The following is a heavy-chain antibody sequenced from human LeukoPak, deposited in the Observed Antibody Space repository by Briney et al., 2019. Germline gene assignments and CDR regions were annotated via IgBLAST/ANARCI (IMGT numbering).Heavy chain of an antibody. Sequence: PSETLSLTCTVSGGSISSYYWSWIRQPPGKGLELIGYIYYSGSTNYNPSLKSRVTISVDTSKNQFSLKLSSVTAADTAVYYCARIFSGYYYALDYWGQGTLVTVSS. V-gene: IGHV4-59*01. D-gene: IGHD3-22*01. CDR3: ARIFSGYYYALDY. J-gene: IGHJ4*02. CDR2: IYYSGST. CDR1: GGSISSYY.